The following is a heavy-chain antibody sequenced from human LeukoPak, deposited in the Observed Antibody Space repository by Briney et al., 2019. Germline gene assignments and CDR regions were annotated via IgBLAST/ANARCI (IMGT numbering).Heavy chain of an antibody. CDR1: GYTFTSYY. J-gene: IGHJ6*02. CDR2: INPSGGST. D-gene: IGHD3-3*01. V-gene: IGHV1-46*01. Sequence: ASVKVSCKASGYTFTSYYMHWVRQAPGQGLEWMGIINPSGGSTSYAQKFQGRVTMTRDTSTSTVYMEPSSLRSEDTAVYYCARDLEMYYDFWSGYPPRYYYYGMDVWGQGTTVTVSS. CDR3: ARDLEMYYDFWSGYPPRYYYYGMDV.